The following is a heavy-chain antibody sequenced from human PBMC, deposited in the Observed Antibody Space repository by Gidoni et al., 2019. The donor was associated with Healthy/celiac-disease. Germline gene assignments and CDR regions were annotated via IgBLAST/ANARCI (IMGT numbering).Heavy chain of an antibody. V-gene: IGHV1-69*01. CDR2: IIPIFVTA. D-gene: IGHD3-22*01. Sequence: QVQLVQSGAEVKKPGSSVKVYCKGSGGTFSSYAISWVRQSPGHWLEWMGGIIPIFVTANYAQKFQGRVTITADESTSTAYMELSSLRSEDTAVYYCASCLYYYDSSGYYEYWYFDRWGRGTLVTVSS. J-gene: IGHJ2*01. CDR3: ASCLYYYDSSGYYEYWYFDR. CDR1: GGTFSSYA.